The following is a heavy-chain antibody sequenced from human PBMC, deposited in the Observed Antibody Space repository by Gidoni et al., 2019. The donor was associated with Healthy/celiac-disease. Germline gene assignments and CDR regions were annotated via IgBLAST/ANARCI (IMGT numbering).Heavy chain of an antibody. J-gene: IGHJ4*02. CDR1: GGSISSGGYY. CDR2: IYYSGST. V-gene: IGHV4-31*03. D-gene: IGHD4-17*01. Sequence: QVQLQESGPGLVKPSQTLSLTCTVSGGSISSGGYYWRWIRQHPGKGLEWIGYIYYSGSTYYNPSLKSRVTISVDTSKNQFSLKLSSVTAADTAVYYCARGEDGGGSFDYWGQGTLVNVSS. CDR3: ARGEDGGGSFDY.